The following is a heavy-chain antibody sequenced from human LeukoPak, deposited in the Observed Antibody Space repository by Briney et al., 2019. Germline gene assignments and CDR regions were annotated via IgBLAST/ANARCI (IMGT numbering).Heavy chain of an antibody. Sequence: SETLSLTCTVSGGSISNYSWSWVRQPPGRGLEWIGYIYYSGSTIYNPSLRSRVTISIDTSKNQFSMKLSSVTAADTAVYYCAGDYGSGSYRFDYWGQGTLVTVSS. CDR1: GGSISNYS. CDR3: AGDYGSGSYRFDY. D-gene: IGHD3-10*01. J-gene: IGHJ4*02. V-gene: IGHV4-59*12. CDR2: IYYSGST.